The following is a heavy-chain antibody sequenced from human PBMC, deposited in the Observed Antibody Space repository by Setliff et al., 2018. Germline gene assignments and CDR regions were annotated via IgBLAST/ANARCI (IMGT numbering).Heavy chain of an antibody. V-gene: IGHV3-7*01. CDR3: ARELTIVVPPALALDV. J-gene: IGHJ6*04. D-gene: IGHD2-2*01. CDR1: GFTFSGSW. Sequence: PGGSLRLSCGAFGFTFSGSWMSWVRQAPGKGLEWVATINPDGSQINYVDSVKGRFTVSRDNGKNSLYLQMSSLRADDTAVYYCARELTIVVPPALALDVWGKGTTVTVSS. CDR2: INPDGSQI.